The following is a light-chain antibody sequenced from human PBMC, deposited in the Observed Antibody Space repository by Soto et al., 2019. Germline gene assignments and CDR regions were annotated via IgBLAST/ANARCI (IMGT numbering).Light chain of an antibody. V-gene: IGKV2-28*01. J-gene: IGKJ5*01. CDR2: LGS. Sequence: DIVMTQSPLSLPVTPGEPASISCRSSQSLLHSNVYTYLDWYLQKPGQSPQLLIYLGSNRASGVPDRFSGSGSGTDFTLKISRVEAEDVGVYYCMQALQTPITFGQGTRLEIK. CDR3: MQALQTPIT. CDR1: QSLLHSNVYTY.